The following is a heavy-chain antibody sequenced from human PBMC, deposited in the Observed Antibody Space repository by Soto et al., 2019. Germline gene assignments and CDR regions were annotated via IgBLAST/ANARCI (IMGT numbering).Heavy chain of an antibody. CDR2: INHSGST. Sequence: RQPPGKGLEWIGEINHSGSTNYNPSLKSRVTISVDTSKNQFSLKLSSVTAADTAVYYCARGNVVVVAATYFDYWGQGTLVTVSS. J-gene: IGHJ4*02. D-gene: IGHD2-15*01. V-gene: IGHV4-34*01. CDR3: ARGNVVVVAATYFDY.